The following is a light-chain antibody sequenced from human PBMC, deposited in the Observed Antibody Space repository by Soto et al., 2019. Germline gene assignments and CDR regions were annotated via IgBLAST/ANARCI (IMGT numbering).Light chain of an antibody. CDR2: WAS. CDR3: QQYYNLPLT. V-gene: IGKV4-1*01. Sequence: DIVMTQTPDSLAVSLGERATINCMSSQSVLSSSNNHNYLAWYQQKSGQSPKLLIFWASTRESGVPDRFSASGCGTNFTLTISSLQAEDVAIYFCQQYYNLPLTFGGGTRLEIK. CDR1: QSVLSSSNNHNY. J-gene: IGKJ4*01.